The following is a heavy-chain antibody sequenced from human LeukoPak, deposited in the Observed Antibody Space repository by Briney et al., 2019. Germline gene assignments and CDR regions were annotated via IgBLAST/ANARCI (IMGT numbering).Heavy chain of an antibody. CDR3: ARGAALAIDY. Sequence: SETLSLTCSVSGGSVTSGSYYWSWIRQPAGKGLEWIGRISTSGSTNYNSSLKSRVTMSLDTSKNQFSLKLNSLTAADTAVYYCARGAALAIDYWGQGALVTVSS. J-gene: IGHJ4*02. CDR1: GGSVTSGSYY. CDR2: ISTSGST. D-gene: IGHD2-15*01. V-gene: IGHV4-61*02.